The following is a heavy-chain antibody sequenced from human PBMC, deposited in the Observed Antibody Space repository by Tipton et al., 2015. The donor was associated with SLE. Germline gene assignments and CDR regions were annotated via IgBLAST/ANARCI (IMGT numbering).Heavy chain of an antibody. CDR3: ATRRDGYNYGGFDI. J-gene: IGHJ3*02. Sequence: SLRLSCAASGFTFSSYAMHWVRQAPGKGLEWVAFIRYDGSNKNYADSVKGRFTISRDNSKNTLYLQINSLRAEDTAVYYCATRRDGYNYGGFDIWGQGTMVTVSS. D-gene: IGHD5-24*01. V-gene: IGHV3-30*02. CDR1: GFTFSSYA. CDR2: IRYDGSNK.